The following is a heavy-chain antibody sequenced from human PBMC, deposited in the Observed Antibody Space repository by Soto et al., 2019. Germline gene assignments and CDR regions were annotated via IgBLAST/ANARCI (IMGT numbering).Heavy chain of an antibody. CDR3: TTHEEGAPWAGGFDS. Sequence: GGSLRLSCAASGFRFRTRAMSWVRQAPGKGLEWVASIRPGGDSTYYADSVKGRFAVSRDNSNVTLYLQMDSLRVEDTAIYYCTTHEEGAPWAGGFDSWGQGXLVTVYS. CDR1: GFRFRTRA. CDR2: IRPGGDST. J-gene: IGHJ5*01. V-gene: IGHV3-23*01. D-gene: IGHD1-26*01.